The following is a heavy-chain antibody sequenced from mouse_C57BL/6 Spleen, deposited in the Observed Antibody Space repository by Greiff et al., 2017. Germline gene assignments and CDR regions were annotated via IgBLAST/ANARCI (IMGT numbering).Heavy chain of an antibody. CDR1: GFTFSDYG. D-gene: IGHD1-1*01. Sequence: EVKVVESGGGLVKPGGSLKLSCAASGFTFSDYGMHWVRQAPEKGLEWVAYISRGSSTIYYADTVKGRFTISRDNAKNTLFLQMTSLRSEDTAMYYCARGYYGSGAWFAYWGQGTLVTVSA. CDR2: ISRGSSTI. V-gene: IGHV5-17*01. J-gene: IGHJ3*01. CDR3: ARGYYGSGAWFAY.